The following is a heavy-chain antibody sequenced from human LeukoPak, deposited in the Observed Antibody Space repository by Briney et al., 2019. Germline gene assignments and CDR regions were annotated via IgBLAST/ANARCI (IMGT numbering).Heavy chain of an antibody. J-gene: IGHJ3*02. CDR1: GFTFSSYS. D-gene: IGHD6-13*01. CDR2: ISSSSSTI. CDR3: ARDQTPSSWYGKNAFDI. Sequence: GGSLRLSCAASGFTFSSYSMNWVRQAPGKGLEWVSYISSSSSTIYYADSVKGRFTISRDNAKNSLYLQMNSLRAEDTAVYYCARDQTPSSWYGKNAFDIWGQGTMVTVSS. V-gene: IGHV3-48*01.